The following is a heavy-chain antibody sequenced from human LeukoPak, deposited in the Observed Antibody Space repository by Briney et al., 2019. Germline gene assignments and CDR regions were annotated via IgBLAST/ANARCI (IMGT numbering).Heavy chain of an antibody. Sequence: GGSLRLSCAASQFTFSSYAMSWVRQAPGKGLEWVSTIDDSGSTTYYADSVKGRFTISRDNSKSTLFLQMNSLRAEDTAIYYCAKDQHNWNQGYFDYWGQGTQVTVSS. CDR1: QFTFSSYA. CDR2: IDDSGSTT. CDR3: AKDQHNWNQGYFDY. D-gene: IGHD1-1*01. V-gene: IGHV3-23*01. J-gene: IGHJ4*02.